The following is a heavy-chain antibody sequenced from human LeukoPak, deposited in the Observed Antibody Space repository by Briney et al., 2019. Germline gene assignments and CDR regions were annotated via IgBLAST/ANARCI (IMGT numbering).Heavy chain of an antibody. CDR2: IYPNSDYT. CDR3: ARVSYGNDATPFDY. D-gene: IGHD3-16*01. V-gene: IGHV1-2*06. Sequence: GASVKVSCMASGYSFTAYYIHWLRQAPGQGLEWMGRIYPNSDYTDYAQNFQGRVTMTRDTSISTAYMEVRRLRSDDTAVYYCARVSYGNDATPFDYWGQGTLVTVSS. J-gene: IGHJ4*02. CDR1: GYSFTAYY.